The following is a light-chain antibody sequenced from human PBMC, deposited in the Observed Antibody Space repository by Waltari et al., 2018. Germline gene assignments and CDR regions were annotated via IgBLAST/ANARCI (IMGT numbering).Light chain of an antibody. Sequence: DIQMTKSPSSLSASVGDRVTITCPASQGLSGSLAWYQRKPGRAPKLLIYAASTLESGVPSRFSGSGSGTDYTLTINSLQPEDFATYYCQQYYSTPYTFGQGTKLEI. V-gene: IGKV1-NL1*01. CDR1: QGLSGS. CDR2: AAS. J-gene: IGKJ2*01. CDR3: QQYYSTPYT.